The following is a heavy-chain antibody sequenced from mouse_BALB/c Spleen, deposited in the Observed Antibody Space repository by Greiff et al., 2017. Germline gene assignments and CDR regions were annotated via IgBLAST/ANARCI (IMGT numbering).Heavy chain of an antibody. CDR2: ISYSGST. D-gene: IGHD1-1*01. V-gene: IGHV3-2*02. CDR1: GYSITSDYA. CDR3: ARPTVVPPYWYFDV. J-gene: IGHJ1*01. Sequence: VQLKESGPGLVKPSQSLSLTCTVTGYSITSDYAWNWIRQFPGNKLEWMGYISYSGSTSYNPSLKSRISITRDTSKNQFFLQLNSVTTEDTATYYCARPTVVPPYWYFDVWGAGTTVTVSS.